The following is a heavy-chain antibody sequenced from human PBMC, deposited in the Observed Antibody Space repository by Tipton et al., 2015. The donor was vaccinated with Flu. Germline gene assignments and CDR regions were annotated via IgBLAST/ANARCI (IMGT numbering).Heavy chain of an antibody. CDR1: GGSISSSSYY. Sequence: TLSLTCTVSGGSISSSSYYWGWIRQPPGKGLEWIGSIYYSGSTYYNPSLKSRVTISVDTSKNQFSLKLSSVTAADTAVYYCARGGYYYGSGPHYFDYWGQGTLVTVSS. V-gene: IGHV4-39*01. CDR3: ARGGYYYGSGPHYFDY. D-gene: IGHD3-10*01. J-gene: IGHJ4*02. CDR2: IYYSGST.